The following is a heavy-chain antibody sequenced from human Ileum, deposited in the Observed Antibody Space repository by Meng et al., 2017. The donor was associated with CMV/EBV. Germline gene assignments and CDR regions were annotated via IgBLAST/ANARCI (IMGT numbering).Heavy chain of an antibody. V-gene: IGHV1-46*01. D-gene: IGHD2-8*01. CDR2: FNPSGGSRSYAT. CDR3: ASTGPLYGLYFCY. Sequence: ASVKVSCKASGYTFTSYYMHWVRQAPGQGLEWMGIFNPSGGSRSYATSYAQKFQGRVTMTRDTSTSTVYMELNSLRAEDTAVYYCASTGPLYGLYFCYWGQGTLVTVSS. CDR1: GYTFTSYY. J-gene: IGHJ4*02.